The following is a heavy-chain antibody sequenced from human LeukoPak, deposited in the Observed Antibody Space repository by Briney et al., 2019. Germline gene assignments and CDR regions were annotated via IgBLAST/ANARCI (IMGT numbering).Heavy chain of an antibody. Sequence: GGSLRLSCAASGFTFSSYSMNWVRQAPGKGLEWVSSISSSSSYIYYADSVKGRFTISRDNAKNSLYLQMNSLRAEDTAVYYCARSPIAAAGTLYYFDYWGQGTLVTVSS. CDR1: GFTFSSYS. J-gene: IGHJ4*02. CDR3: ARSPIAAAGTLYYFDY. CDR2: ISSSSSYI. V-gene: IGHV3-21*01. D-gene: IGHD6-13*01.